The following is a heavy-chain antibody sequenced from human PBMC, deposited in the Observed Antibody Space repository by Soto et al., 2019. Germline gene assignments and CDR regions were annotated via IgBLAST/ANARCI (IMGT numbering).Heavy chain of an antibody. CDR2: TSYDGNNK. D-gene: IGHD7-27*01. J-gene: IGHJ5*02. CDR1: GLTFRTYG. V-gene: IGHV3-30*18. Sequence: QVQLVESGGGVVQPGRSLRLSCAASGLTFRTYGMHWVRQAPGKGLEWVAFTSYDGNNKYYADSVKGRFTISRDNSKNTLYLQMNSLRAEDTAVYYCAKGEWGLSGWFDPWGQGTLVTVSS. CDR3: AKGEWGLSGWFDP.